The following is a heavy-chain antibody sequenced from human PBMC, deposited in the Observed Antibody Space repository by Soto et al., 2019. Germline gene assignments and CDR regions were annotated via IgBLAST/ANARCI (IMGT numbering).Heavy chain of an antibody. J-gene: IGHJ2*01. CDR2: IYWDDDK. D-gene: IGHD1-26*01. Sequence: QITLNESGPTLVKPTQTLTLTCTFSGFSLGTYGVGVGWIRQPPGKALEWLALIYWDDDKRYSPSLKSRLTLPKDTSHRQVFLTLTNMDPVDTATYYCAHRGGGIVDWYFDLWGRGTPVIVSS. V-gene: IGHV2-5*02. CDR1: GFSLGTYGVG. CDR3: AHRGGGIVDWYFDL.